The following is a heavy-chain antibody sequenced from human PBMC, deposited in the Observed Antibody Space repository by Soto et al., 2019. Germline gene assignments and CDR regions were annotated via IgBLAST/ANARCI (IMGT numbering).Heavy chain of an antibody. Sequence: TSETLALTLTVFCGPIQDFFWGLIPQSPGKGLEWIGYIFYDGSTNYTPSLKSRVTISVDTSESQFSLKLSSLTAADTAVYYCARHHTTAPGVSSFYYYMDVWGKGTTVTVSS. J-gene: IGHJ6*03. CDR2: IFYDGST. CDR3: ARHHTTAPGVSSFYYYMDV. V-gene: IGHV4-59*08. CDR1: CGPIQDFF. D-gene: IGHD6-13*01.